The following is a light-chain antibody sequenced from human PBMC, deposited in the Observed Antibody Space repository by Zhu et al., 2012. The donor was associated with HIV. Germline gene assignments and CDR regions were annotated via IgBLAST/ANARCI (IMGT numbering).Light chain of an antibody. V-gene: IGKV1-9*01. CDR1: ESVSRY. CDR2: DTS. Sequence: DVQLTQSPAFLSASVGDRVTITCRASESVSRYLAWYQQKPGKAPKLLIYDTSILQSGVPSTFSGSRSGTEFTLTISSLQPEDFATYYCQQLNTYPLFTFGPGTKVDIK. CDR3: QQLNTYPLFT. J-gene: IGKJ3*01.